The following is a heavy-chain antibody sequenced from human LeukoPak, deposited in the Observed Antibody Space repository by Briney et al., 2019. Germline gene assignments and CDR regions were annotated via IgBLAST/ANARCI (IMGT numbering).Heavy chain of an antibody. Sequence: GGSLRLSCAASGFTFSSYGMHWVRQAPGKGLEWVAFIRYDGSNKYYADSVKGRFTISRDNSKNTLYLQMNSLRAEDTAVYYCAKDHYYYHGSGYYGFDYWGQGTLVTVSS. D-gene: IGHD3-22*01. CDR3: AKDHYYYHGSGYYGFDY. CDR2: IRYDGSNK. CDR1: GFTFSSYG. V-gene: IGHV3-30*02. J-gene: IGHJ4*02.